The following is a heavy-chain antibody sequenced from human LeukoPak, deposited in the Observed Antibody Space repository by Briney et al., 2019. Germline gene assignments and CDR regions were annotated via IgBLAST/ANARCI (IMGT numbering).Heavy chain of an antibody. Sequence: ASVKVSCKASGYTFTRHGITWVRQAPGQGLEWMGWISTYSSHTTYAQKFQGRVTMTTDTSTTTAYMELRSLRSDDTAVYYCARDPLDYWATSSGSRRPAFDYWGQGTLVTVSS. CDR3: ARDPLDYWATSSGSRRPAFDY. V-gene: IGHV1-18*01. CDR1: GYTFTRHG. CDR2: ISTYSSHT. J-gene: IGHJ4*02. D-gene: IGHD1-26*01.